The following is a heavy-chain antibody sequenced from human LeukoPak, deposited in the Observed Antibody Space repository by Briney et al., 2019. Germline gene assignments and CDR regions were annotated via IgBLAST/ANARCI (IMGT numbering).Heavy chain of an antibody. CDR3: ARHPGGWSPINDAFDI. D-gene: IGHD6-19*01. CDR1: GGSISNFY. CDR2: IYYGGST. J-gene: IGHJ3*02. V-gene: IGHV4-59*08. Sequence: PSETLSLTCTVSGGSISNFYWSWIRQPPGKALEWIGFIYYGGSTNYNPSLKSRVTISVDTSKNQFSLKLSSVTAADTAVYYCARHPGGWSPINDAFDIWGQGTMVTVSS.